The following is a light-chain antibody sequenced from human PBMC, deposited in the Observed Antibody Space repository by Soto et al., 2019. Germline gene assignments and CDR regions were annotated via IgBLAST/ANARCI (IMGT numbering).Light chain of an antibody. CDR1: QGISNY. J-gene: IGKJ3*01. Sequence: DIQMTQSPSSLSASVGDRVTITCRATQGISNYLAWYQQKPGKVPKLLIYTASTLRSGVPSRFSGSGSGTDFTLTISSPQPEAVATSDCQKYNSAPFTFGPGTEVDIK. CDR3: QKYNSAPFT. CDR2: TAS. V-gene: IGKV1-27*01.